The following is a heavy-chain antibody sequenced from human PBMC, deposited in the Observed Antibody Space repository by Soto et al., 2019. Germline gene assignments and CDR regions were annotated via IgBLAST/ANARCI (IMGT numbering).Heavy chain of an antibody. V-gene: IGHV3-23*01. D-gene: IGHD3-9*01. CDR2: ISGSGGST. CDR1: GFTFSSYA. CDR3: AKAGDDILTGYYFPPEGFDY. J-gene: IGHJ4*02. Sequence: GGSLRLSCAASGFTFSSYAMSWVRQAPGKGLEWVSAISGSGGSTYYADSVKGRFTISRDNSKNTLYLQMNSLRAEDTAVYYCAKAGDDILTGYYFPPEGFDYWGQGTLVTVSS.